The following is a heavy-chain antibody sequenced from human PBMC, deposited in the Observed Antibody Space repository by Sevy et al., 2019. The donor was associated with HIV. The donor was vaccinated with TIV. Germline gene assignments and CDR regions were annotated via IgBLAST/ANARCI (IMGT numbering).Heavy chain of an antibody. CDR1: GFTSGGYT. CDR2: IRSKANGGTT. CDR3: TRVEGATDWGMDD. J-gene: IGHJ6*02. Sequence: GGSLRLSCRASGFTSGGYTMSWVRQAPGKGLEWVGFIRSKANGGTTAYAASVRGRFTISRDDSKSIAYLQMNSLKTEDTGVYYCTRVEGATDWGMDDWGQGTTVTVSS. D-gene: IGHD1-26*01. V-gene: IGHV3-49*04.